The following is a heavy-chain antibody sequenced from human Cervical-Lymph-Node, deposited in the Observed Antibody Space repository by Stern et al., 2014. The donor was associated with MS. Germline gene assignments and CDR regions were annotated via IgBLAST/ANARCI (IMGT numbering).Heavy chain of an antibody. D-gene: IGHD1-1*01. CDR2: IIGMCGIP. CDR3: ATATTISGMTRARNFYYYGMDV. Sequence: QVQLVESGAEVKKPGSSVKVSCKASGGTFSNYGISWVRQAPGQGLEWMGGIIGMCGIPNYTQKFQGRIAITADKSTTTAYMELNGLRSDDTAIYYCATATTISGMTRARNFYYYGMDVWGQGTAVTVSS. J-gene: IGHJ6*02. V-gene: IGHV1-69*17. CDR1: GGTFSNYG.